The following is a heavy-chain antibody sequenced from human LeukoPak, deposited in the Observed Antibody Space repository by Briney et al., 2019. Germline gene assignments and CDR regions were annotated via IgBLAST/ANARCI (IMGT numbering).Heavy chain of an antibody. J-gene: IGHJ4*02. V-gene: IGHV1-69*05. CDR3: ARLEDYDSSGYPFDY. CDR1: GGTFSSYA. D-gene: IGHD3-22*01. CDR2: IIPIFGTA. Sequence: SVKVSCKASGGTFSSYAISWVRQAPGQGLEWMGGIIPIFGTANYAQKFQGRVTITTEESTSTAYMELSSLRSEDTAVYYCARLEDYDSSGYPFDYWGQGTLVTVSS.